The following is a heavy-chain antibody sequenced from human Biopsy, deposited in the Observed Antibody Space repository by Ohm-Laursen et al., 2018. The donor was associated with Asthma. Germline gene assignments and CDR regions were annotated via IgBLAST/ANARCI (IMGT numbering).Heavy chain of an antibody. CDR1: GYTFINYA. D-gene: IGHD3-9*01. CDR2: INVGNGNT. J-gene: IGHJ3*02. V-gene: IGHV1-3*01. Sequence: GASVKVSCKASGYTFINYAIHWVRQAPGQRLEWMGWINVGNGNTKYSQKFQGRVTISRDTSASTAYMDLSSLRSEDTAVYYCARTYYDFLTGRANDAFAIWGQGTMVTVSS. CDR3: ARTYYDFLTGRANDAFAI.